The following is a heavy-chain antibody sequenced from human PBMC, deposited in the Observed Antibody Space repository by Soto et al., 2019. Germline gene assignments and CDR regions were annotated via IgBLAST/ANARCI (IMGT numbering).Heavy chain of an antibody. J-gene: IGHJ2*01. Sequence: QVQLQQWGAGPLRPLETLSLTCGVSGGSFSGYYWAWIRQSPGKGLEWIGEINDRGSINYNPSLKSRVIISVDTSKNRYSLNLRSVTAADTAVYYCARESHDILTGPPWVWYFDLWGRGTLVTVSS. CDR1: GGSFSGYY. CDR2: INDRGSI. V-gene: IGHV4-34*01. D-gene: IGHD3-9*01. CDR3: ARESHDILTGPPWVWYFDL.